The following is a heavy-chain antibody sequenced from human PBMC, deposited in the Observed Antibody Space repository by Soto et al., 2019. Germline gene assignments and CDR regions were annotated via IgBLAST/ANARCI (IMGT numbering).Heavy chain of an antibody. J-gene: IGHJ5*02. Sequence: GSLRLSCAASGFTFSSYAMHWVRQAPGKGLEWVAVISYDGSNKYYADSVKGRFTISRDNSKNTLYLQMNSLRAEDTALYYFSRQGGRVIAARPKKYNWFDPWGQGSLVTVSS. V-gene: IGHV3-30*04. CDR2: ISYDGSNK. CDR1: GFTFSSYA. D-gene: IGHD6-6*01. CDR3: SRQGGRVIAARPKKYNWFDP.